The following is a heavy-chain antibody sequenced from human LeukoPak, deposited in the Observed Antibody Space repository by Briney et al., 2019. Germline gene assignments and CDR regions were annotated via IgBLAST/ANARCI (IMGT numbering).Heavy chain of an antibody. Sequence: ASVKVSCKTSGYTFSDYYIHWVRQAPGQGLEWMGWINPNSGETKSAQKFQGRVTMTGDTSICTAYMELRRVTSDDTAVYYCARDRDYSNTERGFDYWGQGTLVTVSS. D-gene: IGHD4-11*01. V-gene: IGHV1-2*02. J-gene: IGHJ4*02. CDR3: ARDRDYSNTERGFDY. CDR2: INPNSGET. CDR1: GYTFSDYY.